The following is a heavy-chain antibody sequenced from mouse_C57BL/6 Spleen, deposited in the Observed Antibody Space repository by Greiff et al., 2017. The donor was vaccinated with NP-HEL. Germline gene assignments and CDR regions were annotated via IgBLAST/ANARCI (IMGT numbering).Heavy chain of an antibody. V-gene: IGHV1-19*01. CDR1: GYTFTDYY. Sequence: VQLQQSGPVLVKPGASVKMSCKASGYTFTDYYMNWVKQSHGKSLEWIGVINPYNGGTSYNQKFKGKATLTVDKSSSTAYMELNSLTSEDSAVYYCARRADYDRFAYWGQGTLVTVSA. CDR2: INPYNGGT. J-gene: IGHJ3*01. CDR3: ARRADYDRFAY. D-gene: IGHD2-4*01.